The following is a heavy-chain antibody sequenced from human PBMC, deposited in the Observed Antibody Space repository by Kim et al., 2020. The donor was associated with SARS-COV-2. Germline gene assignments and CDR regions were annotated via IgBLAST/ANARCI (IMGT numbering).Heavy chain of an antibody. Sequence: SETLSLTCAVYGGSFSGYYWSWIRQPPGKGLEWIGEINHSGSTNYNPSLKSRVTISVDTSKNQFSLKLSSVTAADTAVYYCARARLLWYLRWFDPWGQGTLVTVSS. J-gene: IGHJ5*02. D-gene: IGHD2-2*01. CDR2: INHSGST. V-gene: IGHV4-34*01. CDR3: ARARLLWYLRWFDP. CDR1: GGSFSGYY.